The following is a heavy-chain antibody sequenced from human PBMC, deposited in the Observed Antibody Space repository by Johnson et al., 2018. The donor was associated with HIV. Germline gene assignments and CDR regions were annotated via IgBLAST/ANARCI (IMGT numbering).Heavy chain of an antibody. CDR2: ISYDGSNK. CDR1: GVTFRSYA. D-gene: IGHD4-23*01. Sequence: AAGGVTFRSYAMHWVRQAPGKGLEWVAVISYDGSNKYYADSVKGRFTISRDNSKNTLYLQMNSLRAEDTAVYYCASDGGGTVVGSGAFDIWGQGTMVTVSS. V-gene: IGHV3-30*04. CDR3: ASDGGGTVVGSGAFDI. J-gene: IGHJ3*02.